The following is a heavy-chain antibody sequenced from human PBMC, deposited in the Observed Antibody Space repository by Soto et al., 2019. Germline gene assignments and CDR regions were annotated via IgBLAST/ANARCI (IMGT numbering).Heavy chain of an antibody. Sequence: EVQLVESGGGLVQPGRSLRLSCTASGFTFGDYAMSWVRQAPGKGLEWVGFIRSKAYGGTTEYAASVKGRFTISRDDSKSIAYLQMNSLKTEDTAVYYCTRGGYGDYVDYYGMDVWGQGTTVTVSS. CDR3: TRGGYGDYVDYYGMDV. D-gene: IGHD4-17*01. V-gene: IGHV3-49*04. CDR1: GFTFGDYA. J-gene: IGHJ6*02. CDR2: IRSKAYGGTT.